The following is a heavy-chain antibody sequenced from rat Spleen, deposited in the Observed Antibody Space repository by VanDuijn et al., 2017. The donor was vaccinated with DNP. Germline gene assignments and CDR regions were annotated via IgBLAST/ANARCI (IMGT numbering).Heavy chain of an antibody. CDR3: ATHKGSSSSYSMDA. Sequence: EVQLVESGGGLVQPGNSLKLSCAASGFTFSDYAMAWVRQSPKKGLEWVATIIYDGSSTYYRDSVKGRFTISRDNAILTLYLQMDSLRSEDTATYYCATHKGSSSSYSMDAWGQGTSVTVSS. D-gene: IGHD1-2*01. CDR1: GFTFSDYA. J-gene: IGHJ4*01. CDR2: IIYDGSST. V-gene: IGHV5S10*01.